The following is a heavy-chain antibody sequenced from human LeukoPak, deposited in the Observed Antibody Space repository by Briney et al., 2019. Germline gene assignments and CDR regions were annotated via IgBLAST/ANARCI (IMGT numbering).Heavy chain of an antibody. CDR2: MNPNSGNT. CDR3: ARMGYCSSTSCYIDTY. V-gene: IGHV1-8*01. Sequence: ASVKVSCKASGYTFTSYDINWVRQATGQGLEWMGWMNPNSGNTGYAQKFQGRVTMTRNTSISTAYMELSSLRSDDTAVYYCARMGYCSSTSCYIDTYWGQGTLVTVSS. CDR1: GYTFTSYD. J-gene: IGHJ4*02. D-gene: IGHD2-2*02.